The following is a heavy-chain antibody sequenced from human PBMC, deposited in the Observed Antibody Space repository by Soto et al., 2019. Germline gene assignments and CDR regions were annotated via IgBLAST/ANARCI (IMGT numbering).Heavy chain of an antibody. J-gene: IGHJ6*02. CDR1: GGTFSSYA. V-gene: IGHV1-69*13. D-gene: IGHD6-6*01. CDR3: ARDLRYSSSSQFYYYYGMDV. Sequence: SVKVSCKASGGTFSSYAISWVRQAPGQGLEWMGGIIPIFGTANYAQKFQGRVTITADESTSTAYMELSSLRSEDTAVYYCARDLRYSSSSQFYYYYGMDVWGQGTTVTVSS. CDR2: IIPIFGTA.